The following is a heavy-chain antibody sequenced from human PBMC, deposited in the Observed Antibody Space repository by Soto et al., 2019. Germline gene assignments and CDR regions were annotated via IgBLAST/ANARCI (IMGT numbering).Heavy chain of an antibody. CDR2: IYYSGST. J-gene: IGHJ6*02. V-gene: IGHV4-30-4*01. CDR1: GGSISSGDYY. Sequence: PSESLSLTCTVSGGSISSGDYYWSWIRQPPGKGLEWIGYIYYSGSTYYNPSLKSRVTISVDTSKNQFSLKLSSVTAADTAVYYCAREVPAATASHYYYGMDVWGQGTTVTVSS. D-gene: IGHD2-2*01. CDR3: AREVPAATASHYYYGMDV.